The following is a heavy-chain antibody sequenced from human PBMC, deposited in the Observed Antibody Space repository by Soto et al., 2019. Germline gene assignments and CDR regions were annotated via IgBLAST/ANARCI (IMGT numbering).Heavy chain of an antibody. CDR1: GGSVSSGSYY. CDR3: ARDSHDFWSGFDY. J-gene: IGHJ4*02. Sequence: SETLSLTCTVSGGSVSSGSYYWSWIRQPPGKGLEWIGYIYYSGSTNYNPSLKSRVTISVDTSKNQFSLKLSSVTAADTAVYYCARDSHDFWSGFDYWGQGTLVTSPQ. D-gene: IGHD3-3*01. CDR2: IYYSGST. V-gene: IGHV4-61*01.